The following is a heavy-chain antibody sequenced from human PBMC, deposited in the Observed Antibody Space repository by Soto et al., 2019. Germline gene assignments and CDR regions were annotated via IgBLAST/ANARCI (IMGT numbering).Heavy chain of an antibody. CDR3: ARGQRFSDWFDP. J-gene: IGHJ5*02. CDR1: GGSMTSYY. Sequence: SETLSLTCTVSGGSMTSYYWTWIRQPAGKGLGWIGRVYSSGGTHYNPSLKSRVTISLDTSKNQFSLRLLSVTDADTAVYFCARGQRFSDWFDPWGQGTLVTVSS. D-gene: IGHD3-3*01. V-gene: IGHV4-4*07. CDR2: VYSSGGT.